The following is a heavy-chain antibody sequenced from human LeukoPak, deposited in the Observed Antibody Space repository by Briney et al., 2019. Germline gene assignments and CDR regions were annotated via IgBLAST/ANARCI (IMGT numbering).Heavy chain of an antibody. CDR3: ARDLRRGSSSWYVSGGDY. CDR2: ITAYNDNT. V-gene: IGHV1-18*01. CDR1: GYTFTSYG. D-gene: IGHD6-13*01. J-gene: IGHJ4*02. Sequence: TSVKVSCKASGYTFTSYGISWVRQAPGQGLEWMGWITAYNDNTYYAQKLQGRVTMTTDTSTSTAYMELRSLRSDDTAVYYCARDLRRGSSSWYVSGGDYWGQGTLVTVSS.